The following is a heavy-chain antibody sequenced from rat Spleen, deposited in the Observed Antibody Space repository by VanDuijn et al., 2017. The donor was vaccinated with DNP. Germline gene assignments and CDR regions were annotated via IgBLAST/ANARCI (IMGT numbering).Heavy chain of an antibody. CDR1: GFAFTDYN. CDR3: TRTDGSYGFDY. D-gene: IGHD1-3*01. CDR2: ITNSGGSI. V-gene: IGHV5-7*01. J-gene: IGHJ2*01. Sequence: EVQLVESGGDLVQPGGSLKLSCAASGFAFTDYNMAWVRQAPKKGLEWVASITNSGGSIYYRDSVKGRFTGARDDAKTTLYLQMNSLRSEDTATYYCTRTDGSYGFDYWGQGVMVTVSS.